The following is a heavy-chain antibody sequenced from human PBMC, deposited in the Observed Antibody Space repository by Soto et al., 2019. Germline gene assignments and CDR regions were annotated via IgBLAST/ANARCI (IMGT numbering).Heavy chain of an antibody. CDR2: ISYDGSNK. J-gene: IGHJ6*02. D-gene: IGHD3-22*01. CDR1: GFTFSSYG. CDR3: AKDFCLYYYDSSGFLMDV. Sequence: PGGSLRLSCAASGFTFSSYGMHWVRQAPGKGLEWVAVISYDGSNKYYADSVKGRFTISRDNSKNTLYLQMNSLRAEDTAVYYCAKDFCLYYYDSSGFLMDVWGQGTTVTVSS. V-gene: IGHV3-30*18.